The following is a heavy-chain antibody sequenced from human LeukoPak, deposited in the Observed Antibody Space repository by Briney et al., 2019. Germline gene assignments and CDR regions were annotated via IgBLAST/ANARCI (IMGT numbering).Heavy chain of an antibody. V-gene: IGHV3-21*01. CDR1: GFTFSSYS. J-gene: IGHJ4*02. D-gene: IGHD6-13*01. Sequence: GGSLRLSCAASGFTFSSYSMNWVRQAPGKGLEWVSSISSSSSYIYYADSVKGRFTISRDNAKHSLYLQMKTLRAEDRPVYYCARGALCSSGDGLISHWGGRTLCTVSS. CDR2: ISSSSSYI. CDR3: ARGALCSSGDGLISH.